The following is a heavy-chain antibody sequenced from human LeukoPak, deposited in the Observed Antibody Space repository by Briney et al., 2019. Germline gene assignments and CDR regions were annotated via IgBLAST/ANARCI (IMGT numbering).Heavy chain of an antibody. D-gene: IGHD3-22*01. Sequence: SETLSLTCTVSGGSISSGGYYWSWIRQHPGKGLGWIGYIYYSGSTYYNPSLKSRVTISVDTSKNQFSLKLSSVTAADTAVYYCARDLNYDSSGYREWYFDYWGQGTLVTVSS. CDR3: ARDLNYDSSGYREWYFDY. J-gene: IGHJ4*02. CDR1: GGSISSGGYY. V-gene: IGHV4-31*03. CDR2: IYYSGST.